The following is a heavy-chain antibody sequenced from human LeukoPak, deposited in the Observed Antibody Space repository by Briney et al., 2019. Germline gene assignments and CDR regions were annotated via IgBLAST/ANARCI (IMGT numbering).Heavy chain of an antibody. CDR2: ISWNSGSI. D-gene: IGHD6-19*01. Sequence: GGSLRLSCAASGFTFDDYAMHWVRQAPGKGLEWVSGISWNSGSIGYADSVKGRFTISRDNAKNSLYLQMNSLRAEDTALYYCASIEGYSSGFDYWGQGTLVTVSS. CDR1: GFTFDDYA. V-gene: IGHV3-9*01. J-gene: IGHJ4*02. CDR3: ASIEGYSSGFDY.